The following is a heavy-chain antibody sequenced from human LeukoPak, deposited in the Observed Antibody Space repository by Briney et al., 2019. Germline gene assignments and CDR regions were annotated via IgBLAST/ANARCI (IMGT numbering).Heavy chain of an antibody. Sequence: GGSLRLSCAGSGLTFSSYAMSWVRQAPGKGLEWVSAISGSGDSTFYADSVKGRFSVSRDNSENTLYLQMSSLRAEDTALYYCARGYDSSGYYTEFGYWGQGTLVTVSS. V-gene: IGHV3-23*01. CDR3: ARGYDSSGYYTEFGY. CDR1: GLTFSSYA. D-gene: IGHD3-22*01. J-gene: IGHJ4*02. CDR2: ISGSGDST.